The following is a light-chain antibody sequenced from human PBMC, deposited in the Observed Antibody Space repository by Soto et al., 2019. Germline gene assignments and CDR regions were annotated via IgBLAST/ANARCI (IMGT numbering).Light chain of an antibody. CDR1: QSVSSY. J-gene: IGKJ2*01. CDR3: QQRSNFMYT. V-gene: IGKV3-11*01. Sequence: EIVLTQSPATLSLSPGERVTLSCRASQSVSSYLAWYQQQPGQAPRLLIYDASNRATSIPARFSGSGSGTDFTLTISSLEPEDFAVYYCQQRSNFMYTFGQGTKLEIK. CDR2: DAS.